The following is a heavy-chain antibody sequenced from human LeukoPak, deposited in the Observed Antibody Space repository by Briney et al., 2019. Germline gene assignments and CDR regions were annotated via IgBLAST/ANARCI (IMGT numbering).Heavy chain of an antibody. Sequence: PSETLSLTCAVSGYSISSGYYWGWIRQPPGKGLEWIGSIYHSGSTCYNPSLKSRVTISVDTSKNQFSLKLSSVTAADTAVYYCARYIVVVPAAIPYYFDYWGQGTLVTVSS. CDR2: IYHSGST. D-gene: IGHD2-2*02. J-gene: IGHJ4*02. CDR1: GYSISSGYY. V-gene: IGHV4-38-2*01. CDR3: ARYIVVVPAAIPYYFDY.